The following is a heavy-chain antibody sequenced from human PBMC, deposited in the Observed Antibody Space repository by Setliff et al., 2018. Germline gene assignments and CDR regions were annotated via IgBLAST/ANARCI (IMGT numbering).Heavy chain of an antibody. CDR3: LVAYTSSCYSRAFDY. D-gene: IGHD2-15*01. Sequence: GGSLRLSCAASGFTFSSSSMTWVRQAPGKGLEWVSRINGDGSITSYADSVRGRFTISRDSSKNTLYLQMNSLRLEDTAVYYCLVAYTSSCYSRAFDYWGQGTLVTVSS. CDR1: GFTFSSSS. J-gene: IGHJ4*02. V-gene: IGHV3-74*01. CDR2: INGDGSIT.